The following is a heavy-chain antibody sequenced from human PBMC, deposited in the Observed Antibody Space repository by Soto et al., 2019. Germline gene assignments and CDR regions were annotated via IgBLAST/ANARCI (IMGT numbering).Heavy chain of an antibody. CDR3: TGEVASGY. CDR2: ISRDGGTK. J-gene: IGHJ4*02. D-gene: IGHD2-8*02. Sequence: ESGGGVVQPGRSLRLSCAVSGFTVSTYGMHWVRQAPGKGLEWVAVISRDGGTKYYADSVKGRFTISRDNSRNTLFLEMNSLRVDDMAVYYCTGEVASGYWGQGTLVTVSS. V-gene: IGHV3-30*03. CDR1: GFTVSTYG.